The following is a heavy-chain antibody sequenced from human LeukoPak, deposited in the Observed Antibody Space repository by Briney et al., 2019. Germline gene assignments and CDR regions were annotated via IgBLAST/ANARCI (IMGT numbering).Heavy chain of an antibody. V-gene: IGHV3-11*03. D-gene: IGHD6-19*01. CDR1: GFTFSDYS. J-gene: IGHJ4*02. CDR2: ISNSGGYT. Sequence: GGSLRLSCAASGFTFSDYSMDWIRQAPGQGLEWVSYISNSGGYTNYADSVAGRFTISRDNAENSLYLQMNSLRAEDTAVYYCARSRGAGPGAYFDYWGQGTLVTVTS. CDR3: ARSRGAGPGAYFDY.